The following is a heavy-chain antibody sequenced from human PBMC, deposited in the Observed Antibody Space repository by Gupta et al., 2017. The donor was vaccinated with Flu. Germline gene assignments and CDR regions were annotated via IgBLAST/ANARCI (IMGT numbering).Heavy chain of an antibody. CDR2: IYPGDPKI. CDR3: ARGPQRGYGLAFDI. Sequence: IFTGDWGAWVGKMPGKGQEWMGIIYPGDPKIGYSPSFEGQVTISADKSIGTAYLQWSSLKASDAAMYYCARGPQRGYGLAFDIWGKGTMVTVSS. D-gene: IGHD3-3*01. J-gene: IGHJ3*02. V-gene: IGHV5-51*01. CDR1: IFTGDW.